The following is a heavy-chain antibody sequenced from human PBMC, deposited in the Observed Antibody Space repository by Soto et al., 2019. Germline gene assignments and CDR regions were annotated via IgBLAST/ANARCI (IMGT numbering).Heavy chain of an antibody. D-gene: IGHD3-22*01. Sequence: GGSLRLSCAASGFTFSSYAMSWVRQAPGKGLEWVSAISGSGGSTYYADSVKGRFIISRDNSKNTLYLQMNSLRAEDTAVYYCAKVREYYDSSDAFDIWGQGTMVTVSS. CDR3: AKVREYYDSSDAFDI. J-gene: IGHJ3*02. V-gene: IGHV3-23*01. CDR1: GFTFSSYA. CDR2: ISGSGGST.